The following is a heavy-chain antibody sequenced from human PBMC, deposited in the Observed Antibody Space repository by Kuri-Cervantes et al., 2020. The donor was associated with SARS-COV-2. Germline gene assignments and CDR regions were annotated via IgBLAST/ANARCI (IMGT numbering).Heavy chain of an antibody. Sequence: GSLRLSCAVYGGSFSGYYWSWIRQPPGKGLEWIGEINHSGSTNYNPSLKSRVTISVDTSKNQFSLKLSSVTAADTAVYYCAREAGYCSSTSCFYYYYYMDVWGKGTTVTVSS. CDR1: GGSFSGYY. V-gene: IGHV4-34*01. D-gene: IGHD2-2*01. J-gene: IGHJ6*03. CDR2: INHSGST. CDR3: AREAGYCSSTSCFYYYYYMDV.